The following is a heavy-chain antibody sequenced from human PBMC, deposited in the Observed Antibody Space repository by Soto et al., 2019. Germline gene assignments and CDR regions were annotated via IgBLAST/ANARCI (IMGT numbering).Heavy chain of an antibody. D-gene: IGHD3-22*01. CDR1: GGSISSGDYY. V-gene: IGHV4-30-4*01. Sequence: PSETLSLTCTVSGGSISSGDYYWSWIRQPPGKGLEWIGYIYYSGSTYYNPSLKSRVTISVDTSKNQFSLKLSSVTAADTAVYYCAVGISTITNWFDPWGQGTLVTVSS. CDR3: AVGISTITNWFDP. CDR2: IYYSGST. J-gene: IGHJ5*02.